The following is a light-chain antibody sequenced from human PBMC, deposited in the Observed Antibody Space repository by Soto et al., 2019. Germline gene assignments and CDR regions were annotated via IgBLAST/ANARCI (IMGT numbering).Light chain of an antibody. CDR2: SND. J-gene: IGLJ2*01. CDR3: AAWDDSLNVVV. V-gene: IGLV1-44*01. Sequence: QSVLTQPPSASGTPGQRVTISCSGSGSNIGSNTVNWYQKFPGTAPKLLIYSNDQRPSGVPDRFSGSKSGTSGSLAISGLQSEDEADYYCAAWDDSLNVVVFGGGTQLTVL. CDR1: GSNIGSNT.